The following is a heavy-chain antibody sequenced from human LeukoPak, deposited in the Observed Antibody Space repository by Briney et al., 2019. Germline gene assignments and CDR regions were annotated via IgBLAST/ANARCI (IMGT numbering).Heavy chain of an antibody. CDR1: GFTFSSYS. Sequence: PGGTLRLSCAAAGFTFSSYSMNWVRQAPGRGLKWGSYISSSRSSIYYADSVKGRFTISRDNAKNSLYLQMNGLRDEDTAVYYCARDLLRYSNYFDYWGQGTMVTVSS. V-gene: IGHV3-48*02. J-gene: IGHJ4*02. D-gene: IGHD2-21*01. CDR3: ARDLLRYSNYFDY. CDR2: ISSSRSSI.